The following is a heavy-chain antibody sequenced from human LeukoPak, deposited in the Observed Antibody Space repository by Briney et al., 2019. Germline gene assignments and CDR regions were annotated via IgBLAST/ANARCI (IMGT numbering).Heavy chain of an antibody. D-gene: IGHD1-7*01. CDR3: ARRMGGELVAFDI. CDR1: GFTVSSNY. Sequence: GGSLRLSCAASGFTVSSNYMSWVRQAPGKGLEWVSYISSSSTTIYFADSVKGRFTISRDNAKNSLYLQMNSLRDEDTAVYYCARRMGGELVAFDIWGQGTMVTVSS. CDR2: ISSSSTTI. J-gene: IGHJ3*02. V-gene: IGHV3-48*02.